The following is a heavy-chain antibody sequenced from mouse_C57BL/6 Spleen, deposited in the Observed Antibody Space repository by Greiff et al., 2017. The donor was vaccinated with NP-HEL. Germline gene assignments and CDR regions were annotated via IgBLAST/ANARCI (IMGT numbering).Heavy chain of an antibody. D-gene: IGHD1-3*01. J-gene: IGHJ4*01. CDR1: GYTFTDCN. Sequence: VQLQQSGPELVKPGASVKIPCKASGYTFTDCNMDWVKQSPGQSLEWIGDINPNNGGTIYNQKFKGKATLTVDKSSSTAYMELRSLTSEDAAVYYCARLGVGAMDYWGQGTSVTVSS. CDR2: INPNNGGT. CDR3: ARLGVGAMDY. V-gene: IGHV1-18*01.